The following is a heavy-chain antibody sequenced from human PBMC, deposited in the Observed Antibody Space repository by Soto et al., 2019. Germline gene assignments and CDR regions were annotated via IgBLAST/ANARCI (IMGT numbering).Heavy chain of an antibody. CDR1: GYSFTSYW. Sequence: PGESLKLCCKGSGYSFTSYWIGWVRQMPGKGLEWMGIIYPGDSDTRYSPSFQGQVTISADKSISTAYLQWSSLKASDTAMYYCARLRTVTDPTNWFDPWGQGTLVTVSS. J-gene: IGHJ5*02. CDR2: IYPGDSDT. D-gene: IGHD4-17*01. V-gene: IGHV5-51*01. CDR3: ARLRTVTDPTNWFDP.